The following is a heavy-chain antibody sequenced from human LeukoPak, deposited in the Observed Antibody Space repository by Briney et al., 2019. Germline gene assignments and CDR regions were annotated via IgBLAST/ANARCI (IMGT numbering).Heavy chain of an antibody. CDR2: ISSSSSYI. J-gene: IGHJ4*02. Sequence: GGSLRLSCAASGFTFSSYSMNWVRQAPGKGLEWVSSISSSSSYIYYADSVKGRFTIPRDNAKNSLYLQMNSLRAEDTAVYYCAREAGYYDSSGWRWGQGTLVTVSS. D-gene: IGHD3-22*01. V-gene: IGHV3-21*01. CDR3: AREAGYYDSSGWR. CDR1: GFTFSSYS.